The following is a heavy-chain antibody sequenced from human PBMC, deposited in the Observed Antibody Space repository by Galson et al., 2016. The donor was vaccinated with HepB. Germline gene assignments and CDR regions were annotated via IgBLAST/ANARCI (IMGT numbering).Heavy chain of an antibody. CDR2: INSDGTMS. V-gene: IGHV3-74*01. CDR3: GRDHSVVLTTAYNWFDP. Sequence: SLRLSCAASGFAFGSHWMHWVRQVPGKRLAWVSRINSDGTMSNYADSVKGRFTISRDNAKNTLYLQMDSLRVDDTAIYYCGRDHSVVLTTAYNWFDPWGQGTLVTVSS. CDR1: GFAFGSHW. J-gene: IGHJ5*02. D-gene: IGHD4-23*01.